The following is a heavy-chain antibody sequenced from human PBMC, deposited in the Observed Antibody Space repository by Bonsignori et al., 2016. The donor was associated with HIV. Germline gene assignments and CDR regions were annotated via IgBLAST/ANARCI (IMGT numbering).Heavy chain of an antibody. J-gene: IGHJ5*02. D-gene: IGHD3-16*01. CDR1: GGSFSGYY. CDR3: ASRGMEKNWFDP. V-gene: IGHV4-34*01. CDR2: INHSGST. Sequence: SETLSLTCAVYGGSFSGYYWSWIRQPPGKGLEWIGEINHSGSTNYNPSLKSRVTISVDTSKNQFSLKLSSVTAADTAVYYCASRGMEKNWFDPWGQGTLVTVSS.